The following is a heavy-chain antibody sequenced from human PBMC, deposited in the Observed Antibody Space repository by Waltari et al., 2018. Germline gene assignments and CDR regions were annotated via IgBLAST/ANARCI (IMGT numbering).Heavy chain of an antibody. D-gene: IGHD6-13*01. V-gene: IGHV1-69*02. CDR1: RGTFSSYT. CDR3: SCQFIAGHNAVDF. J-gene: IGHJ4*03. CDR2: IIPILGKA. Sequence: QVQLVQSGSEVKKPASSVKVACKASRGTFSSYTISWVRQGPGQGLEWMGRIIPILGKAKSVKKFQSRVTITANNSTSTAYMEVSSLRSEETDGDYWSCQFIAGHNAVDFWGQGTMVTVSS.